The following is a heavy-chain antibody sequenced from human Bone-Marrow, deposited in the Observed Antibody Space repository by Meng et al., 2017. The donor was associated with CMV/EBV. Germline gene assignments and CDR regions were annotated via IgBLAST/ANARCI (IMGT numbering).Heavy chain of an antibody. D-gene: IGHD2-2*02. CDR3: AKDPPNPYCSSTSCYSGY. CDR2: ISGSGGST. J-gene: IGHJ4*02. V-gene: IGHV3-23*01. CDR1: GGTFSSYA. Sequence: SCKASGGTFSSYAMRWVRQAPGKGLEWVSAISGSGGSTYYADSVKGRFTISRDNSKNTLYLQMNSLRAEDTAVYYCAKDPPNPYCSSTSCYSGYWGQGTLVTVSS.